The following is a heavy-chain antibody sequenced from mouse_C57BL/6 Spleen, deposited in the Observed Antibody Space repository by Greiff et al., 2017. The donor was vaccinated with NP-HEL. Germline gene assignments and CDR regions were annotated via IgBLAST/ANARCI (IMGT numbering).Heavy chain of an antibody. D-gene: IGHD3-3*01. CDR2: ISDGGSYT. CDR3: ARDRGRYYAMDY. Sequence: EVMLVESGGGLVKPGGSLKLSCAASGFTFSSYAMSWVRQTPEKRLEWVATISDGGSYTYYPDNVKGRFTISRDNAKNNLYLQMSHLKSEDTAMYYCARDRGRYYAMDYWGQGTSVTVSS. J-gene: IGHJ4*01. V-gene: IGHV5-4*01. CDR1: GFTFSSYA.